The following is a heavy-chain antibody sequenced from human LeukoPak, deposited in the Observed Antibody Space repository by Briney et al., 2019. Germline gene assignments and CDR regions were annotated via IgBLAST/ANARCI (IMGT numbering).Heavy chain of an antibody. CDR3: AGRDQTTGWSFDY. D-gene: IGHD1-14*01. CDR1: GDSLSRYY. J-gene: IGHJ4*02. V-gene: IGHV4-59*10. CDR2: IYASGST. Sequence: PSETLSLTCVGSGDSLSRYYWSWIRQPAGKGLEWIGQIYASGSTIYNPSLVSRVTLSINTSHKQFSLNVRSVNAADKAVYYCAGRDQTTGWSFDYWGQGSQVIVSS.